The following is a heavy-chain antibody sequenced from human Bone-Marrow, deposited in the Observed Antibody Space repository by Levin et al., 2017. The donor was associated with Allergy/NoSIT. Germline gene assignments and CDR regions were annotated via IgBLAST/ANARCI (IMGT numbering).Heavy chain of an antibody. CDR1: GYTFSKYI. J-gene: IGHJ3*01. Sequence: GESLKISCKGSGYTFSKYIMSWVRQLPGKGLEWMGRIDPSDSYTNYSPPFEGHVTISADESISTAYLQWSSLKASDTAMYYCATSVHVNGFDVWGRGTMVTVSS. CDR2: IDPSDSYT. V-gene: IGHV5-10-1*01. CDR3: ATSVHVNGFDV.